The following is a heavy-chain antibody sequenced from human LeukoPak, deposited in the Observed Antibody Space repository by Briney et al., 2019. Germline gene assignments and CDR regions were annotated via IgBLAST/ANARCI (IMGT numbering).Heavy chain of an antibody. V-gene: IGHV3-7*01. CDR1: GFTFSNYG. CDR3: ARGSSWYMGAY. CDR2: IKEDGSEK. D-gene: IGHD6-13*01. J-gene: IGHJ4*02. Sequence: GGSLRLSCAASGFTFSNYGMSWVRQAPGKGLEWVASIKEDGSEKYYVDSVKGRFTISRDNAKNSLYVRMNSLRAEDTAVYYCARGSSWYMGAYWGQRTPVTVSS.